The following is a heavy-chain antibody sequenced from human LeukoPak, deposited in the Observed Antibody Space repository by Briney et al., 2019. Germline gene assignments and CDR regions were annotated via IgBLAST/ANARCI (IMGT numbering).Heavy chain of an antibody. CDR3: ARDKGLEWPADY. D-gene: IGHD1-1*01. CDR2: ISASGGTT. CDR1: GFPFTNYA. J-gene: IGHJ4*02. V-gene: IGHV3-23*01. Sequence: PRGSLRLSCAASGFPFTNYAIEWVRQAPGKGLEWVSGISASGGTTHYADSVKGRFTISRDNAKNILHLQMNSLRLDDTAVYYCARDKGLEWPADYWGQGILVAVSS.